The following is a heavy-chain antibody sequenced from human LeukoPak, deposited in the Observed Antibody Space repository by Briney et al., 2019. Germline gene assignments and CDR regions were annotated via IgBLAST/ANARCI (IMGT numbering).Heavy chain of an antibody. V-gene: IGHV3-30-3*01. CDR3: AREVGARLDY. D-gene: IGHD1-26*01. CDR1: GFTFSSYA. CDR2: ISYDGSNK. Sequence: GRSLRLSCAASGFTFSSYAMHWVRQAPGKGLEWVAVISYDGSNKYYADSVEGRFTISRDNSKNTLYLQMNSLRAEDTAVYYCAREVGARLDYWGQGTLVTVSS. J-gene: IGHJ4*02.